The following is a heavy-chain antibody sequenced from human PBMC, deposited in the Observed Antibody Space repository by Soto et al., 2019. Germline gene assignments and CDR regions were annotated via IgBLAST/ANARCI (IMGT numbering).Heavy chain of an antibody. CDR1: GLPCSNAC. CDR3: TTDSYSSMVVVRFDY. CDR2: IKSRALGGTT. J-gene: IGHJ4*01. V-gene: IGHV3-15*07. Sequence: VVPLRLSCAGAGLPCSNACINWVRHVPGKGLEWVGRIKSRALGGTTDFAAPVRGRFAITRDDSRNVAYMQMNSLHTEDTAVYYCTTDSYSSMVVVRFDYCGHGSLVTVSS. D-gene: IGHD2-15*01.